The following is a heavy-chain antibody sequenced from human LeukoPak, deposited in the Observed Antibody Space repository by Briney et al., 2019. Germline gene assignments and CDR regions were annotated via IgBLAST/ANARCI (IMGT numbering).Heavy chain of an antibody. V-gene: IGHV4-38-2*01. CDR2: IYHSGST. J-gene: IGHJ4*02. Sequence: SETLSLTCAVYGGSFSGYHWGWIRQPPGKGLEWIGSIYHSGSTYYNPSLRSRVNISVDTSKNHFSLKLSSVTSADTAVYYCAREPNYDFWIGYYTKVDYFDYWGQGTLVTVSS. D-gene: IGHD3-3*01. CDR1: GGSFSGYH. CDR3: AREPNYDFWIGYYTKVDYFDY.